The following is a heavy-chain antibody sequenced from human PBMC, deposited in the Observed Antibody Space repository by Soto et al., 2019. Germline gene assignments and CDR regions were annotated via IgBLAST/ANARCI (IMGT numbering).Heavy chain of an antibody. CDR3: ARCNAPAAIWGNYYYGMDV. D-gene: IGHD2-2*01. CDR2: INPSGGST. Sequence: ASVKVSCKASGYTFTSYYMHWVRQAPGQGLEWMGIINPSGGSTSYAQKFQGRVTMTRDTSTSTVYMELSSLRSEDTAVYYCARCNAPAAIWGNYYYGMDVWGQGTTVTVSS. CDR1: GYTFTSYY. J-gene: IGHJ6*02. V-gene: IGHV1-46*01.